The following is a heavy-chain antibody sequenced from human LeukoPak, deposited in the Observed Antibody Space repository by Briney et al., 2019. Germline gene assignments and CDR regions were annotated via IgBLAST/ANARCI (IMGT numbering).Heavy chain of an antibody. CDR1: GYTFTGYY. D-gene: IGHD3-10*01. CDR3: AHSGAPYGSGSYN. CDR2: INPNSGGT. V-gene: IGHV1-2*02. J-gene: IGHJ4*02. Sequence: ASVKVSCKASGYTFTGYYMHWVRQAPGQGLEWMGWINPNSGGTNYAQKFQGRVTMTRDTSISTAYMELSRLRSDDTAVYYCAHSGAPYGSGSYNWGQGTLVTVSS.